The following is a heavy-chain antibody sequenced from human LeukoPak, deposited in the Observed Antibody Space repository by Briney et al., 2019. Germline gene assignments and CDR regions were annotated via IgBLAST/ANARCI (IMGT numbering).Heavy chain of an antibody. CDR3: TRDGGSYSHLDY. CDR1: GFTFSECA. D-gene: IGHD1-26*01. Sequence: GGSLRLSCGGYGFTFSECAIHWVRQASGKGLEWVASINSRANNHAATYAASVRGRFTISRDDSKSTAYLQLNSLKTEDTAVYFCTRDGGSYSHLDYWGPGTLVTVSS. CDR2: INSRANNHAA. V-gene: IGHV3-73*01. J-gene: IGHJ4*02.